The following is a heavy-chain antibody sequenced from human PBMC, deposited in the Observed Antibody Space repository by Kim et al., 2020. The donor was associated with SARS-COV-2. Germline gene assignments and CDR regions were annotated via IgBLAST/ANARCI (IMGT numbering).Heavy chain of an antibody. CDR1: GFIISTYW. D-gene: IGHD3-16*01. Sequence: GGSLRLSCAASGFIISTYWMRWLRQAPGKGLESVATICEGGSPEYYVNSVRGRFTISRDNDNAKNSVDMQMISLRPEDTAVYYYVGDRGGLDPFGDGT. J-gene: IGHJ5*02. CDR2: ICEGGSPE. V-gene: IGHV3-7*01. CDR3: VGDRGGLDP.